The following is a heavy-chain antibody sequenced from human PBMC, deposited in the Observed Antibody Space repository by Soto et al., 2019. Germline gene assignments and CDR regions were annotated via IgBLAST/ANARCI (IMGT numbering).Heavy chain of an antibody. J-gene: IGHJ4*02. D-gene: IGHD3-22*01. CDR3: ARDQGYYESRGYFDY. Sequence: QVQLVESGGGLVKPGGSLRLSCAASGFTFSDYYMSWIRQAPGKGLEWVSYISSSGSIIYYADSVKGRFTISRDNAKKSLYLKINSLRPEYTAVYYCARDQGYYESRGYFDYWGQGTLVTVSS. V-gene: IGHV3-11*01. CDR1: GFTFSDYY. CDR2: ISSSGSII.